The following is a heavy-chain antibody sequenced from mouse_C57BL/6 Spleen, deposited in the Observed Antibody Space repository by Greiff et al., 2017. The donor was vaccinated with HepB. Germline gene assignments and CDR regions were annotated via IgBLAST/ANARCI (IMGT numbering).Heavy chain of an antibody. Sequence: EVKLVESGGGLVKPGGSLKLSCAASGFTFSSYAMSWVRQTPEKRLEWVATISDGGSYTYYPDNVKGRFTISRDNAKNNLYLQMSHLKSEDTAMYYCAREGVYYGSSYWYFDVWGTGTTVTVSS. D-gene: IGHD1-1*01. V-gene: IGHV5-4*01. CDR3: AREGVYYGSSYWYFDV. J-gene: IGHJ1*03. CDR2: ISDGGSYT. CDR1: GFTFSSYA.